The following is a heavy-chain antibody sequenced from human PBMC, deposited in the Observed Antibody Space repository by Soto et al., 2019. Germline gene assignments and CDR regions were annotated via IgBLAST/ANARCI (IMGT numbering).Heavy chain of an antibody. CDR2: ISGSGGST. CDR3: AKVPALVSFGGVIVPSYFDY. CDR1: GFTFSSYA. Sequence: PGGSLRLSCAASGFTFSSYAMSWVRQAPGKGLEWVSTISGSGGSTYYADSVKGRFTISRDNSKNTLYLQMNSLRAEDTAVYYCAKVPALVSFGGVIVPSYFDYWGQGTLVTVSS. V-gene: IGHV3-23*01. J-gene: IGHJ4*02. D-gene: IGHD3-16*02.